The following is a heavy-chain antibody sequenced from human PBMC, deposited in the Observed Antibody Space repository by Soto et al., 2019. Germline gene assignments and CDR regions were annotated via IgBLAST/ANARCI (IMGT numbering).Heavy chain of an antibody. Sequence: AASVKVSCKASGYTFTSYYMHWVRQAPGQGLEWMGIINPSGGSTSYAQKFQGRVTMTRDTSTSTVYMELSSLRSEDTAVYYCAREPIAARPILSYYYYGMDVWGQGTTVTVSS. CDR1: GYTFTSYY. CDR2: INPSGGST. CDR3: AREPIAARPILSYYYYGMDV. V-gene: IGHV1-46*01. J-gene: IGHJ6*02. D-gene: IGHD6-6*01.